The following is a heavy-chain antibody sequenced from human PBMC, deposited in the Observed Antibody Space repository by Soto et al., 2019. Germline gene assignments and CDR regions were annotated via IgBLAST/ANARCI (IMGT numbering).Heavy chain of an antibody. CDR1: GGSFKSGSYS. J-gene: IGHJ4*02. CDR3: ARYFAYFDG. Sequence: QVQLQESGPGLVKPSETLSLTCTVSGGSFKSGSYSWSWIRQPPGKGLEWIGYVYHTGRTSYNPSLKSRVSISMDTCKNQFSLNLDSVTAADTAGYFCARYFAYFDGWGQGTLVTVSS. V-gene: IGHV4-61*01. CDR2: VYHTGRT. D-gene: IGHD3-9*01.